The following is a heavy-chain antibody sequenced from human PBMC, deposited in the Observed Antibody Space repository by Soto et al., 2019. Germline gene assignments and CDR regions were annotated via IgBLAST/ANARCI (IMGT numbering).Heavy chain of an antibody. J-gene: IGHJ5*02. CDR1: GFTFDDYA. D-gene: IGHD2-2*01. V-gene: IGHV3-43D*04. CDR3: AKDVCSGSTTTCDSWFDP. CDR2: ISWNGGRT. Sequence: GALRLSCAASGFTFDDYAIHWVRQAPGKGLEWVSLISWNGGRTYYADSVRGRFIVSRDSSKNSVYLQMSSLRVEDTALYYCAKDVCSGSTTTCDSWFDPWGQGTLVTVSS.